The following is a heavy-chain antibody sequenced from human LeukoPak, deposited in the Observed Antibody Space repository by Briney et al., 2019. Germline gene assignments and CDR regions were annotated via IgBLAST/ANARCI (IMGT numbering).Heavy chain of an antibody. Sequence: GGGLVQPGRSLRLSCTASGYTFGDYAMSWVRQAPGKGLEWVSSISSSSSYIYYADSVKGRFTISRDNAKNSLYLQMNSLRAEDTAVYYCAREPLMDDSSGYYELGAFDIWGQGTMVTVSS. CDR2: ISSSSSYI. CDR3: AREPLMDDSSGYYELGAFDI. D-gene: IGHD3-22*01. V-gene: IGHV3-21*01. J-gene: IGHJ3*02. CDR1: GYTFGDYA.